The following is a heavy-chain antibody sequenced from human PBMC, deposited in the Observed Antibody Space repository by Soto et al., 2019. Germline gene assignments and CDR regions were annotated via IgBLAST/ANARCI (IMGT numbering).Heavy chain of an antibody. CDR2: IIPIFGTA. V-gene: IGHV1-69*06. Sequence: ASVKVSCKASGGTFSSYAISWVRQAPGQGLEWMGGIIPIFGTANYAQKFQGRVTITADKSTSTAYMELSSLRSEDTAVYYCASDGVVVVPATSDPYYYGMDVWGQGTTVTVSS. CDR1: GGTFSSYA. CDR3: ASDGVVVVPATSDPYYYGMDV. J-gene: IGHJ6*02. D-gene: IGHD2-2*01.